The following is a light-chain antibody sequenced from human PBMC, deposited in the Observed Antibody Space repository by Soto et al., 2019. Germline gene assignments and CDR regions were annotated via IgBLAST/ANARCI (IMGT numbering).Light chain of an antibody. J-gene: IGKJ1*01. CDR3: QQANTFPHT. Sequence: DIQMTQSPSSVSASVGDRVIITCRASQDISRWLAWYQQKPGRAPQLLIYATSNLQSGVPSRFSGSGSWTDFTLTISNLNTEDFANYYCQQANTFPHTLGEGTRVEIK. CDR1: QDISRW. V-gene: IGKV1-12*01. CDR2: ATS.